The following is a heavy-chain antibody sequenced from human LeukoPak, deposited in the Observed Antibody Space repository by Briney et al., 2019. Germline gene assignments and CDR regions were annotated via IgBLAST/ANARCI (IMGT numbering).Heavy chain of an antibody. CDR1: GFTFSSYS. Sequence: GGSLRLSCAASGFTFSSYSMNWVRQAPGKGLEWVSYISSSSSTIYYADSVKGRFTISRDNAKNSLYLQMNSLRAEDTAVYYCARVGQGDGSGLFDYWGQGTLVTVSS. V-gene: IGHV3-48*04. CDR2: ISSSSSTI. CDR3: ARVGQGDGSGLFDY. J-gene: IGHJ4*02. D-gene: IGHD3-22*01.